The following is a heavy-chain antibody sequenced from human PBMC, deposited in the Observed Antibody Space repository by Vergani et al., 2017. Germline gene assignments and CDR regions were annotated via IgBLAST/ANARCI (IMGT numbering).Heavy chain of an antibody. V-gene: IGHV3-33*01. D-gene: IGHD5-12*01. CDR2: RWYDGNNK. J-gene: IGHJ5*02. CDR3: ARDLRLLYNRFDP. CDR1: GFTFNRYG. Sequence: QVQLVESGGGVVQPGRSLRLSCAASGFTFNRYGMHWVRQAPGKGLEWVAVRWYDGNNKQYADSVKGRFTISRDNSKSTMYLQMNSLRDEDTGVYYCARDLRLLYNRFDPWGQGTLVTVFS.